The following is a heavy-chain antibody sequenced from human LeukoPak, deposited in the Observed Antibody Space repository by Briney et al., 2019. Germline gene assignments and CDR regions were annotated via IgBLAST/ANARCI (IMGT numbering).Heavy chain of an antibody. CDR3: ARGVDY. Sequence: NXMRGVRQARGKRLEWVSVIYSGGSTYYADSVTGRFTISRHNSKTTLYLQMNSLRAEDTAVYYCARGVDYWGQGTLVTVSS. CDR2: IYSGGST. CDR1: NX. J-gene: IGHJ4*02. V-gene: IGHV3-53*04.